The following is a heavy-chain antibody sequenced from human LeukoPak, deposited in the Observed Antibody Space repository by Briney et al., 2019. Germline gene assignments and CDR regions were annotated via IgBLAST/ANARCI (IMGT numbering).Heavy chain of an antibody. CDR2: IKQDGSLE. CDR3: ARGTSSGYYRTEAFDL. Sequence: PGGSLRLSCVASGFTFENYWMHWVRQAPGKGPEWVANIKQDGSLEHYMDSVKGRFTISRDNAKNSLILQMDSLRAEDTAVYYCARGTSSGYYRTEAFDLWGQGTMVTVSS. J-gene: IGHJ3*01. V-gene: IGHV3-7*01. CDR1: GFTFENYW. D-gene: IGHD3-22*01.